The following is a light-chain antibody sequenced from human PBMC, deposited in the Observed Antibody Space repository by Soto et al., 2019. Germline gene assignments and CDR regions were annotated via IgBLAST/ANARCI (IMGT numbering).Light chain of an antibody. CDR1: SSNIGSNT. CDR2: SDH. CDR3: AAWDDSLNGVV. J-gene: IGLJ2*01. V-gene: IGLV1-44*01. Sequence: QAVVTQTPSASGTPGQRVTISCSGGSSNIGSNTVNWYQHLPGTAPKLLIYSDHQRPSGVPDRFSGSKSGTSASLAISGLQSEDEADYYCAAWDDSLNGVVFGGGTKLTVL.